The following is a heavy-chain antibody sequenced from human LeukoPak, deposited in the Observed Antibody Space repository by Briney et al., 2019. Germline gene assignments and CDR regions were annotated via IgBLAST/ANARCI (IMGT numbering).Heavy chain of an antibody. D-gene: IGHD6-6*01. CDR2: IYHSGST. CDR1: GASITTYY. V-gene: IGHV4-59*01. Sequence: SETLSLTCTVSGASITTYYWTWIRQPPAKGLEWIGYIYHSGSTNYNPSLKSRVTISLDTSRNQFSLRLSSVTAAATAVYFCAREYSTSSEGDYFDYWGQGSLVTVSS. J-gene: IGHJ4*02. CDR3: AREYSTSSEGDYFDY.